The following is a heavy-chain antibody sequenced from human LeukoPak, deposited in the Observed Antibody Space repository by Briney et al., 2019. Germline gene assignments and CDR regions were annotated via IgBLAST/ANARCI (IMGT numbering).Heavy chain of an antibody. CDR1: GGSISSSSYN. J-gene: IGHJ4*02. CDR2: IYYSGST. D-gene: IGHD3-22*01. Sequence: PSETLSLTCTVSGGSISSSSYNWGCIRQPPGKGREWIGSIYYSGSTYYNPALNSLVTISVDTSKNQFYLQLSSVTAADTAVYYCGRHVHESYYYDSSGYYYFDYWGQGTLVTVSS. V-gene: IGHV4-39*01. CDR3: GRHVHESYYYDSSGYYYFDY.